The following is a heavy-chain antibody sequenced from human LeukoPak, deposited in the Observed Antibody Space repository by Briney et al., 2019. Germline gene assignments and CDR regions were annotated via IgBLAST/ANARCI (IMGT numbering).Heavy chain of an antibody. D-gene: IGHD5-12*01. CDR2: ISSSGGTI. CDR3: ARARDGYNYYPFDY. CDR1: GFTFSDYY. V-gene: IGHV3-11*01. Sequence: GGSLRLSCAASGFTFSDYYMSWIRQAPGKGLEWVSYISSSGGTIYYADSVKGRFTISRDNAKNSLYLQMNSLRAEDTAVYYCARARDGYNYYPFDYWGQGTLVTVSS. J-gene: IGHJ4*02.